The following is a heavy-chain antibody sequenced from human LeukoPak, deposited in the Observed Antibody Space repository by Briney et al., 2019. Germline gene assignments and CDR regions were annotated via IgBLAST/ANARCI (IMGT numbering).Heavy chain of an antibody. CDR2: IRYVGSNK. CDR1: GFTFSSYG. J-gene: IGHJ4*02. D-gene: IGHD3-10*01. CDR3: AKDGDRYYGSGSYYRFFDY. Sequence: QTGGSLRLSCAASGFTFSSYGMHWVRQAPGKGLGWVAFIRYVGSNKYYADSVKGRFTISRDNSKNTLYLQMNSLRAEDTAVYYCAKDGDRYYGSGSYYRFFDYWGQGTLVTVSS. V-gene: IGHV3-30*02.